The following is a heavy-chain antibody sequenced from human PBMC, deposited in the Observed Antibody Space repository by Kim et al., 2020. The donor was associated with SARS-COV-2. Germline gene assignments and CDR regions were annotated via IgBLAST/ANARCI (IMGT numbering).Heavy chain of an antibody. Sequence: SETLSLTCTVSGGSISSSSYYWGWIRQPPGKGLEWIGSIYYSGSTYYNPSLKSRVTISVDTSKNQFSLKLSSVTAADTAVYYCAGEGLSQPTITMVVVVNTLAWFDPWGQGTLVTVSS. V-gene: IGHV4-39*02. D-gene: IGHD3-22*01. CDR2: IYYSGST. CDR1: GGSISSSSYY. CDR3: AGEGLSQPTITMVVVVNTLAWFDP. J-gene: IGHJ5*02.